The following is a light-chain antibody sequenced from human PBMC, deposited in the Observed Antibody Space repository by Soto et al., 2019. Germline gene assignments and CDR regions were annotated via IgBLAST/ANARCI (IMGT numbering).Light chain of an antibody. Sequence: YELTQPPSVSVAPGQTARISCGGNSIGAKSVHWYQQRPGQAPVLVVYDDDDRPSGIPERFSGSNSGNTATLTISRVEAGDEADYYCQVWDITSDHFYVFGTGTKVTVL. V-gene: IGLV3-21*02. J-gene: IGLJ1*01. CDR3: QVWDITSDHFYV. CDR1: SIGAKS. CDR2: DDD.